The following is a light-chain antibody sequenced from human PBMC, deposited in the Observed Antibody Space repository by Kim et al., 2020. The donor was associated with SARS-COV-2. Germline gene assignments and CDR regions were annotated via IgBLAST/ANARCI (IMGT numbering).Light chain of an antibody. Sequence: ASVGDRVTIACRASQSISSYLNWYQQKPWRAPKLLIYAASSLQSGVPSRFSGSGSGTDFALTISSLQPEDFATYYCQQSYSTPRTFGQGTKVEIK. J-gene: IGKJ1*01. V-gene: IGKV1-39*01. CDR1: QSISSY. CDR2: AAS. CDR3: QQSYSTPRT.